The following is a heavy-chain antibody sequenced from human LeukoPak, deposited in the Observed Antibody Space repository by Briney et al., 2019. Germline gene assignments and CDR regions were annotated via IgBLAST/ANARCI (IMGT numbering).Heavy chain of an antibody. CDR1: GGSFSGYY. D-gene: IGHD6-6*01. V-gene: IGHV4-34*01. J-gene: IGHJ4*02. CDR2: INHSGST. Sequence: PSETLSLTCAVYGGSFSGYYWSWIRQPPGKGLEWIGEINHSGSTNYNPSLKSRVTISVDTSKNQFSLKLNSVTAADTAVYYCARDISTSSGDYFDYWGQGTLVTVSS. CDR3: ARDISTSSGDYFDY.